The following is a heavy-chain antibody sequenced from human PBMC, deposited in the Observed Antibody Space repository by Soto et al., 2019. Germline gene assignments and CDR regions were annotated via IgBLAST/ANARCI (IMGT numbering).Heavy chain of an antibody. D-gene: IGHD6-13*01. V-gene: IGHV3-23*01. CDR2: ISAST. CDR1: GFTVSSYA. CDR3: AIRMYSTRWYYLDY. J-gene: IGHJ4*02. Sequence: EMRLLESGGGLVQAGGSLRLSCAASGFTVSSYALNWVRQAPGKGLEWVSGISASTYYADSVEGRFTISRDTSKNTLYLQMNSLRAEDTAIYFCAIRMYSTRWYYLDYWGQGTLVTVSS.